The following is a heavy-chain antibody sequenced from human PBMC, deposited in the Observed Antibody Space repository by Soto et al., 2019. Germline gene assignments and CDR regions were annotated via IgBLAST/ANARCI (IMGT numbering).Heavy chain of an antibody. J-gene: IGHJ5*02. CDR3: ALRRGYCSGGSCYSIWFDP. V-gene: IGHV2-5*02. Sequence: QITLKESGPTLVKPTQPLTLTCTLSGVSLSTSGVGVGGSRQPPGKALEWLTLIYWDDDKRYRPSLKSRLTITKDTSKSQVVLTRTNMDPVDTATYYCALRRGYCSGGSCYSIWFDPWGQGTLVTVSS. D-gene: IGHD2-15*01. CDR1: GVSLSTSGVG. CDR2: IYWDDDK.